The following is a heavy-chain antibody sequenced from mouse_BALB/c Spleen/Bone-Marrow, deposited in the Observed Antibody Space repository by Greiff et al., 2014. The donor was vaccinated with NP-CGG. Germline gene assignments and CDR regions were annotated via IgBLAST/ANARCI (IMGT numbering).Heavy chain of an antibody. D-gene: IGHD1-2*01. CDR3: ARTTTATGAMDY. J-gene: IGHJ4*01. CDR1: GFSLTNYG. Sequence: VKLMESGPGLVAPSQSLSITCTVSGFSLTNYGVHWVRQPPGKGLEWLGVIWADGSTNYNSALMSRLSISKDNSKSQVFFKMNSLQTDDTAMYYCARTTTATGAMDYWGQGTSVTVSS. V-gene: IGHV2-9*02. CDR2: IWADGST.